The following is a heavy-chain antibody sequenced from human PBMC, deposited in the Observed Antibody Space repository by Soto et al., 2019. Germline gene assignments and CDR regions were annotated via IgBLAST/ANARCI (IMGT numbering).Heavy chain of an antibody. J-gene: IGHJ1*01. V-gene: IGHV4-4*07. CDR3: ARDFGDFGFFQY. Sequence: QVQLQESGPGLVKPSGTLSLTCTVSSGSISGYYWSWIRQPAGKALEWIGRIYSSGGTYYNPSLKSRLTMSLDMAKNQFSLRLSFVTAADTAVYYCARDFGDFGFFQYWSPGSLVSVSS. CDR2: IYSSGGT. D-gene: IGHD3-10*01. CDR1: SGSISGYY.